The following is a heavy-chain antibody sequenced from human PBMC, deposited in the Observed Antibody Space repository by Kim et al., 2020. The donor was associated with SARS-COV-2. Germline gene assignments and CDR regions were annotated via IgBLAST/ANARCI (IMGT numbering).Heavy chain of an antibody. D-gene: IGHD6-19*01. Sequence: ADSVKGRFTISRNNSKNTLQLHMISLSADDTSVYYCARDRLYSSGWLDYWGQGTLVTVSS. CDR3: ARDRLYSSGWLDY. J-gene: IGHJ4*02. V-gene: IGHV3-30*01.